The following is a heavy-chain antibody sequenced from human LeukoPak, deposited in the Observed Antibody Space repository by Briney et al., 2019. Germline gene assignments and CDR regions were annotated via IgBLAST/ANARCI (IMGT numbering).Heavy chain of an antibody. Sequence: PSGTLSLTCTVSGGSISSGNYYWRWIRQPAGKGLEWIGRIYTSGSTNFHPSLKSRVTISVDTSKNQFSLKLSSVTAADTAVYYCARGLYYYASGSYNFDYWGQGTLVTVSS. J-gene: IGHJ4*02. CDR2: IYTSGST. CDR1: GGSISSGNYY. V-gene: IGHV4-61*02. CDR3: ARGLYYYASGSYNFDY. D-gene: IGHD3-10*01.